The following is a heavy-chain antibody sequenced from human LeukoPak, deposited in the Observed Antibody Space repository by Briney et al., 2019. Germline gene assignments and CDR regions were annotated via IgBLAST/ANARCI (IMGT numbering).Heavy chain of an antibody. CDR3: ARWSPRAWFDP. Sequence: SETLSLTCTVSGGSISSYYWSWIRQPPGEGLEWIGYIYYSGSTNYNPSLKSRVTISVDTSKNQFSLKLSSVTAADTAVYYCARWSPRAWFDPWGQGTLVTASS. J-gene: IGHJ5*02. CDR1: GGSISSYY. V-gene: IGHV4-59*08. CDR2: IYYSGST.